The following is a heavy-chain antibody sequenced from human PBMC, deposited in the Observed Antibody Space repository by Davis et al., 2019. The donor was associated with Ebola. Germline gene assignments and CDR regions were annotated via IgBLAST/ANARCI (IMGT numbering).Heavy chain of an antibody. CDR1: GYTFTSYD. V-gene: IGHV1-8*01. CDR2: MNPNSGNT. J-gene: IGHJ4*02. CDR3: ARGDYVWGSYRAGGDY. Sequence: ASVKVSCKASGYTFTSYDINWVRQATGQGLEWMGWMNPNSGNTGYAQKFQGRVTMTRNTSISTAYMELSRLRSDDTAVYYCARGDYVWGSYRAGGDYWGQGTLVTVSS. D-gene: IGHD3-16*02.